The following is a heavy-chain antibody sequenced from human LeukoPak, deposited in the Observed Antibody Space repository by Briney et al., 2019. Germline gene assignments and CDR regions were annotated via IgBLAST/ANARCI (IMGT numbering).Heavy chain of an antibody. CDR2: IYYSGST. V-gene: IGHV4-59*01. J-gene: IGHJ4*02. CDR1: RGSISSYY. CDR3: ARSLEDFWSGYPYFDY. D-gene: IGHD3-3*01. Sequence: PSETLSLTCAVSRGSISSYYWSWIRQPPGNGLEWIGYIYYSGSTNYHPSTKSRVAISVDTSRNQFSLKLSSVTAADTAVYYCARSLEDFWSGYPYFDYWGQGTLVTVSS.